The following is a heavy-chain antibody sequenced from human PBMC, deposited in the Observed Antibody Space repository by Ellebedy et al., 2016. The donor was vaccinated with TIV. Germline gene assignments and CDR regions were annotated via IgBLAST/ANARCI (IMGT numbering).Heavy chain of an antibody. Sequence: SETLSLTCTVSGSSLNTYSWSWIRLPPGKGLEWIAYISNSGSTNYNPSLKRRLTISLDTSKNHFSLNLNSVTAADTAVYYCARGAAYSSGWYSNWGQGTLVAVSS. J-gene: IGHJ4*02. D-gene: IGHD6-19*01. CDR3: ARGAAYSSGWYSN. V-gene: IGHV4-59*01. CDR2: ISNSGST. CDR1: GSSLNTYS.